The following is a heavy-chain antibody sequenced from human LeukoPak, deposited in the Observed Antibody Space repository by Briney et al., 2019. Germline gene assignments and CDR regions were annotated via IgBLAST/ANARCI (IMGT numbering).Heavy chain of an antibody. D-gene: IGHD6-13*01. CDR3: AKPLAGLFDY. CDR1: GFTFSSYG. CDR2: IRYDGSNK. Sequence: PGGSLRLSCAASGFTFSSYGMHWVRQAPGKGLEWVAFIRYDGSNKYYADSVKGRFTISRDNSKNTLYLQMNSLRAEDTAVYYCAKPLAGLFDYWGQGTLVTVSS. V-gene: IGHV3-30*02. J-gene: IGHJ4*02.